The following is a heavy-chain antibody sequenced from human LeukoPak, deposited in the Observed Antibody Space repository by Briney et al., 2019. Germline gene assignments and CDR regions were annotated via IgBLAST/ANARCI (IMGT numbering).Heavy chain of an antibody. CDR1: GFTFSSYE. CDR2: ISSSGSTI. Sequence: GGSLRLSCAASGFTFSSYEMNWVRQAPGKGLEWVSYISSSGSTIYYADSVKGRFTISRDNAKNSLYLQMNSLRAEDTAVYYCAREVRHWFDPWGQGTLVTVSS. J-gene: IGHJ5*02. CDR3: AREVRHWFDP. V-gene: IGHV3-48*03.